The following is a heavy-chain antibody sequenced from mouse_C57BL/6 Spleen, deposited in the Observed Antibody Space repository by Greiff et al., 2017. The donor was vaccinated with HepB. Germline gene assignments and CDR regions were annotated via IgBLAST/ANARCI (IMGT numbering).Heavy chain of an antibody. V-gene: IGHV5-17*01. D-gene: IGHD1-1*01. J-gene: IGHJ2*01. CDR3: ARRYYYPYYFDY. CDR2: ISSGSSTI. CDR1: GFTFSDYG. Sequence: EVNVVESGGGLVKPGGSLKLSCAASGFTFSDYGMHWVRQAPEKGLEWVAYISSGSSTIYYADTVKGRFTISRDNAKNTLFLQMTSLRSEDTAMYYCARRYYYPYYFDYWGQGTTLTVSS.